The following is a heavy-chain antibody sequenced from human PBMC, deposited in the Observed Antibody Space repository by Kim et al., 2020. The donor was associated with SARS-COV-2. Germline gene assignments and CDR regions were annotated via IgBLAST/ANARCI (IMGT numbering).Heavy chain of an antibody. J-gene: IGHJ6*02. Sequence: ASVKVSCKTSGYTFTDYAMNWVRQAPGQGLEWMGWINTNTGNPTYAQGFTGRFVFSLDTSVTTAYLQISSLKAEDTAVYYCARGRYSYYYGLDVWGRGTTVTVSS. CDR3: ARGRYSYYYGLDV. V-gene: IGHV7-4-1*02. CDR1: GYTFTDYA. CDR2: INTNTGNP. D-gene: IGHD1-26*01.